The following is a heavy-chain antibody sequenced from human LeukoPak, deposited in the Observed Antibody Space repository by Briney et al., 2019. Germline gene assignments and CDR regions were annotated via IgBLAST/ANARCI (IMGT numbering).Heavy chain of an antibody. CDR1: GYTFTGHY. CDR3: ARIGLRGCSSTGCYYFDY. Sequence: ASVTVSCMASGYTFTGHYMDWVRQAPGQGLEWMGWINPNSGGTNYAQKFQGRVTMTRDTSISTAYVEPSRLRSEDTAVYYCARIGLRGCSSTGCYYFDYWGQGTLVTVSS. D-gene: IGHD2-2*01. J-gene: IGHJ4*02. V-gene: IGHV1-2*02. CDR2: INPNSGGT.